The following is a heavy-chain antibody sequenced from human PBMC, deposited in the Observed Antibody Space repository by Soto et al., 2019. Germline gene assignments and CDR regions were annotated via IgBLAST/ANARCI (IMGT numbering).Heavy chain of an antibody. CDR3: ARGLKEYYDFWSGKGGWFDP. J-gene: IGHJ5*02. CDR2: INHSGST. Sequence: QVQLQQWGAGLLKPSETLSLTCAVYGGSFSGYYWSWIRQPPGKGLEWIGEINHSGSTNYNPSLKSRVTISVDTSKNQFSLKLSSVTAADTTVYYCARGLKEYYDFWSGKGGWFDPWGQRTLVTVSS. V-gene: IGHV4-34*01. D-gene: IGHD3-3*01. CDR1: GGSFSGYY.